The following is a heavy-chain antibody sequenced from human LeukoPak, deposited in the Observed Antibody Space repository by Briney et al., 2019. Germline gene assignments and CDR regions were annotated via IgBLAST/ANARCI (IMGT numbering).Heavy chain of an antibody. J-gene: IGHJ3*02. CDR3: ARRGDDYGDYVRNDAFDI. V-gene: IGHV3-33*01. CDR1: GFTFSSYG. Sequence: QPGRSLRLSCAASGFTFSSYGMHWVRQAPGKGLEWVAVIWYDGSNKYYADSVKGRFTISRDNSKNKLYLQMNSLRAEDTAVYYCARRGDDYGDYVRNDAFDIWGQGTMVTVSS. D-gene: IGHD4-17*01. CDR2: IWYDGSNK.